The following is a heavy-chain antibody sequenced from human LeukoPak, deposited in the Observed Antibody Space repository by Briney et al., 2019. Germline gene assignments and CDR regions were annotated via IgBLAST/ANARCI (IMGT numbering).Heavy chain of an antibody. CDR2: IRSKAQSYAT. Sequence: GGSLRLSCAASGFTFSGSAMHWVRQASGKGLEWVGRIRSKAQSYATAYSASVKGRFTISRDDSKNTLYLQMNSLRAEDTALYYCARDRLGAMLFFDSWGQGTLVTVSS. CDR1: GFTFSGSA. D-gene: IGHD3-16*01. CDR3: ARDRLGAMLFFDS. V-gene: IGHV3-73*01. J-gene: IGHJ4*02.